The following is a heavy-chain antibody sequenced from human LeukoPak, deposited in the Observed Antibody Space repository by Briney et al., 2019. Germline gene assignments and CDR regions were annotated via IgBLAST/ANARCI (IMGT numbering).Heavy chain of an antibody. Sequence: SETLSLTCTVSGGSISSFFWSWIRQPPGKGLEWTGSMHYSGDSKYNPSLKSRVSLSIDTSKQQFSLRLSSVTAADTAVYYCARDLELERNRWNYFESWGQGTLVTVSS. CDR2: MHYSGDS. J-gene: IGHJ4*02. V-gene: IGHV4-59*01. CDR3: ARDLELERNRWNYFES. D-gene: IGHD1-1*01. CDR1: GGSISSFF.